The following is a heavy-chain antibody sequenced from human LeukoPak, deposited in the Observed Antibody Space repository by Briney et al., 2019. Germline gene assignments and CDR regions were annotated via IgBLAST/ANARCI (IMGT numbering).Heavy chain of an antibody. CDR1: GGSFSGYY. Sequence: KPSETLSLTCAVYGGSFSGYYWSWIRQPPGKGLEWIGEINHSGSTNYNPSLKSRVTISVDTSKNQFSLKLSSVTAADTAVYYCARAARRNTIFGVVSLGYYFDYWGQGTLVTVSS. D-gene: IGHD3-3*01. J-gene: IGHJ4*02. V-gene: IGHV4-34*01. CDR2: INHSGST. CDR3: ARAARRNTIFGVVSLGYYFDY.